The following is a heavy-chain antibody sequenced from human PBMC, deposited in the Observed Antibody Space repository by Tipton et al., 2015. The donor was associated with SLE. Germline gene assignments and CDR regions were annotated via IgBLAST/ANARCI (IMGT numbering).Heavy chain of an antibody. V-gene: IGHV4-59*08. CDR1: GGSISSHY. CDR2: IYYSGST. Sequence: TLSLTCTVSGGSISSHYWSWIRQPPGKGLEWIGSIYYSGSTYYNPSLKSRVTISVDTSKIQFSLKLSSVTAADTAVYYCARQDIVVVVAATRGAFDIWGQGTMVTVSS. D-gene: IGHD2-15*01. J-gene: IGHJ3*02. CDR3: ARQDIVVVVAATRGAFDI.